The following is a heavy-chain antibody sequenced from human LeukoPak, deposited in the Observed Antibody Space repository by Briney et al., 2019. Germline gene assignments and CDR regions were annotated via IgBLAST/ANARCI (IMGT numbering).Heavy chain of an antibody. CDR2: IKQDGSEK. CDR1: GFTFSSYW. D-gene: IGHD4-17*01. J-gene: IGHJ4*02. Sequence: GGSLRLSCAASGFTFSSYWMSWVRQAPGKGLEWVANIKQDGSEKYYVDSVKGRFTISRDNAKNSLYLQMNSLRAEDTAVYYCAKGSDYTVTTEKFDYWGQGTLVTVSS. V-gene: IGHV3-7*01. CDR3: AKGSDYTVTTEKFDY.